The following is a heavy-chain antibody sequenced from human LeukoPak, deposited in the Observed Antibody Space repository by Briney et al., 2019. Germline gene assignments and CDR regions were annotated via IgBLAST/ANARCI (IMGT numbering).Heavy chain of an antibody. CDR1: GVSISSCGYY. CDR3: ASSFAELADY. J-gene: IGHJ4*02. V-gene: IGHV4-31*03. Sequence: SETLSLTCTVSGVSISSCGYYWSWIRQHPGKGLEWIGYIYYSGSTYYNPSLKSRVTISVDTSKNQFSLKLSSVTAADTAVYYCASSFAELADYWGQGTPVTVSS. D-gene: IGHD3-10*01. CDR2: IYYSGST.